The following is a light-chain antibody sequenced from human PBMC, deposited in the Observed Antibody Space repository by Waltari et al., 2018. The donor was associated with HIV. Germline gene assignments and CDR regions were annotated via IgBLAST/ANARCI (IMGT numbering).Light chain of an antibody. J-gene: IGKJ4*01. V-gene: IGKV4-1*01. Sequence: DIVMTQSPDSLAVSLGERATINCKSSQSVLYSSNNKNYLAWYQQKPGQPPKLLIYWASGRESGVPDRFSASGSGTDFTLTISSLQAEDVAVYYCQQHYTTPLTVGGGTKVEI. CDR2: WAS. CDR1: QSVLYSSNNKNY. CDR3: QQHYTTPLT.